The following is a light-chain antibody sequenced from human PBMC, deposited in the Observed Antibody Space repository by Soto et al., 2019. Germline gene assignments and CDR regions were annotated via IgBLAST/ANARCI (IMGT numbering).Light chain of an antibody. CDR1: QSVSSSY. V-gene: IGKV3-20*01. Sequence: EIVLTQSPATLSLSPGERASLSCRASQSVSSSYLAWYQQIPGQAPRLLINDAYRRATGISDRFSGSGSGTDFTLTIRRLEPEDFAVYYCQQYGSSPPTFGQGTKVDIK. CDR2: DAY. J-gene: IGKJ1*01. CDR3: QQYGSSPPT.